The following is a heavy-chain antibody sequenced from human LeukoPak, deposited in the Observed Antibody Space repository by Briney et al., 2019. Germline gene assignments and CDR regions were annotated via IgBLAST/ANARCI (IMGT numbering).Heavy chain of an antibody. D-gene: IGHD2-15*01. CDR3: ARDIEDCSGGSCYSAWFDY. V-gene: IGHV3-7*03. Sequence: GGSLRLYCAASGFTFSSYWMRWVGQAPGKGLEWVANIKQDGREKYYVDSVKGRFTISRDNAKNSLYLQMNSLRAEDTAVYYCARDIEDCSGGSCYSAWFDYWGQGTLVTVSS. CDR1: GFTFSSYW. J-gene: IGHJ4*02. CDR2: IKQDGREK.